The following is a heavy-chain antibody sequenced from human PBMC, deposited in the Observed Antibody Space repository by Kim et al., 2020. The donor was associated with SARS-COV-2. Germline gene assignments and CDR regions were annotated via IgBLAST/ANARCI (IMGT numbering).Heavy chain of an antibody. CDR1: GVPISRRTYF. Sequence: SETLSLTCSVSGVPISRRTYFCGWIRQPPGKGLEWIGIIWYNGTTFHSPSLRSRVTISGDMSKNQFSLKLTSVTATDTAVYYCARGSMVRGHYTDVWGKGTTVTVSS. CDR3: ARGSMVRGHYTDV. V-gene: IGHV4-39*01. CDR2: IWYNGTT. D-gene: IGHD3-10*01. J-gene: IGHJ6*03.